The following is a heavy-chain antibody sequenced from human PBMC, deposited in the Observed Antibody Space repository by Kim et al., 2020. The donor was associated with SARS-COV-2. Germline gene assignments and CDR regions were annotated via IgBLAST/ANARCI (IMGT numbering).Heavy chain of an antibody. D-gene: IGHD3-10*01. J-gene: IGHJ4*02. V-gene: IGHV3-9*01. Sequence: KGRFTSSRDNAKNSLYLQMNSLRAEDTALYYCAKGRITMVRGVIVSGLDYWGQGTLVTVSS. CDR3: AKGRITMVRGVIVSGLDY.